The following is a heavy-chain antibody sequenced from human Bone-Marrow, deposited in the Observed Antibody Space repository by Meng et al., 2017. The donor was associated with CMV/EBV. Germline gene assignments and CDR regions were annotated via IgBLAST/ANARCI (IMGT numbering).Heavy chain of an antibody. CDR2: IYYSGST. CDR1: GGSDSSRSYY. V-gene: IGHV4-39*07. J-gene: IGHJ5*02. Sequence: GGSDSSRSYYWGWIRQPPGKGLEWIESIYYSGSTYYNPSLKSRVTISVDTSKNQFSLKLSSVTAADTAVYYCARWDRITIQGGWFDPWGQGTLVTVSS. CDR3: ARWDRITIQGGWFDP. D-gene: IGHD3-10*01.